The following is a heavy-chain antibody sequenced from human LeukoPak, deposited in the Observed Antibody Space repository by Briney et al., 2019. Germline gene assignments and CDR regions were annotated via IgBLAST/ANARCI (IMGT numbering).Heavy chain of an antibody. CDR3: AKGRSSSWYSGHYFDY. D-gene: IGHD6-13*01. CDR2: IKQDGSEK. J-gene: IGHJ4*02. V-gene: IGHV3-7*03. CDR1: GFTFSSYW. Sequence: PGGSLRLSCAASGFTFSSYWMSWVREAPGKGLEWVANIKQDGSEKYYVDSVKGRFTISRDNAKNSLYLQMNSLRAEDTAVYYCAKGRSSSWYSGHYFDYWGQGTLVTVSS.